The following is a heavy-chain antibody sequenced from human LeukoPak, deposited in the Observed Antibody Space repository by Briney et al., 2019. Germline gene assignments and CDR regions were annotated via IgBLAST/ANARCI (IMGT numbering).Heavy chain of an antibody. V-gene: IGHV3-23*01. CDR1: GFTFSSYA. CDR2: ISAGGGST. CDR3: AKAIIAAGCDY. J-gene: IGHJ4*02. D-gene: IGHD6-13*01. Sequence: GGSLRLSCAASGFTFSSYAMNWVRQAPGKGLEWVSGISAGGGSTYYEDSVKGRFTISRDNSKNTLYLQMNSLRAEDTAIYYCAKAIIAAGCDYWGQGTLVTVSS.